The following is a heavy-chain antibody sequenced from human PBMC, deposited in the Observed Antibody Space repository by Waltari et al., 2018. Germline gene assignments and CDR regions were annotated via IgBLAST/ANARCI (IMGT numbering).Heavy chain of an antibody. Sequence: IRQPAGKGLEWIGRIYTSGSTNYNPSLKSRVTISVDTSKNQFSLKLSSVTAADTAVYYCARVGGYSKGIKDYGMDVWGQGTTVTVSS. J-gene: IGHJ6*02. CDR3: ARVGGYSKGIKDYGMDV. D-gene: IGHD4-4*01. V-gene: IGHV4-61*02. CDR2: IYTSGST.